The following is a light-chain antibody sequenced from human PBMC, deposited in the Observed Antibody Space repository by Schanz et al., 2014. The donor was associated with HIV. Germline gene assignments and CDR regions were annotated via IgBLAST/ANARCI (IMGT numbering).Light chain of an antibody. V-gene: IGLV2-8*01. Sequence: QSALTQPASVSGSPGQSITLSCTGTNSDIGTYNYVSWYQQHPGKAPKLLIFDVTNRPSGVANRFSGSKSGNTASLTVSGLQAEDEADYYCTSKGDINNFMVFGGGTKLTVL. CDR1: NSDIGTYNY. J-gene: IGLJ2*01. CDR2: DVT. CDR3: TSKGDINNFMV.